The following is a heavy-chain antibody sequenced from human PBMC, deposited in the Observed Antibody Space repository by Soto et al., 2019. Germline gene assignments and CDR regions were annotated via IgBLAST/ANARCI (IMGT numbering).Heavy chain of an antibody. Sequence: QVQLQESGPRLVKASETLSLTCTVSGASLSGYYWAWIRQPPGKGLEWIGNIFYSGSTDYNPSLKSRVTMSLDTSRSHFSLKIRSVTTADTAVYFCARVDWGSFDYWGQGTLVTDSS. CDR1: GASLSGYY. CDR3: ARVDWGSFDY. J-gene: IGHJ4*02. D-gene: IGHD3-9*01. CDR2: IFYSGST. V-gene: IGHV4-59*01.